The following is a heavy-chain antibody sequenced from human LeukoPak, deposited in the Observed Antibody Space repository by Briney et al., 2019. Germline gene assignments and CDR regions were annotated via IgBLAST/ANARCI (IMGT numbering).Heavy chain of an antibody. V-gene: IGHV3-53*01. D-gene: IGHD2-2*02. CDR2: IYSGGST. CDR3: ASIRYYYYGMDV. CDR1: GFTVSSNY. J-gene: IGHJ6*02. Sequence: GGSLRLSCAASGFTVSSNYMSWVRQAPGKGLEWVSVIYSGGSTYYADSVKGRFTISRDNSKDTLYLQMNSLTAEDTAVYYCASIRYYYYGMDVWGQGTTVTVSS.